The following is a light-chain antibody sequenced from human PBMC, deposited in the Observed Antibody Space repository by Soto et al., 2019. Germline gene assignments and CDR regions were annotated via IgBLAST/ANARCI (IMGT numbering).Light chain of an antibody. CDR1: QAVNTR. CDR3: HQRQSWPRT. J-gene: IGKJ1*01. Sequence: ILLRQSSVPLSLSPGARATLSCRASQAVNTRLAWYQHKPGQAPRRLISLTSNRAAGIPARFSGSVSGTDFTLTISDVEPEDFAVYYCHQRQSWPRTFGQGTKVDIK. V-gene: IGKV3-11*01. CDR2: LTS.